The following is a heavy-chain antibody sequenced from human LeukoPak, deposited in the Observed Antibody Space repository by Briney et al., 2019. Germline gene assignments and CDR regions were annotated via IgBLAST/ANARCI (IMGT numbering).Heavy chain of an antibody. J-gene: IGHJ4*02. CDR3: ARVGAAAGTGQFDY. Sequence: WIRQPPGKGLEWISGINWNGGSTGYADSVKGRFTISRDNAKNSLYLQMNSLRAEDTALYHCARVGAAAGTGQFDYWGQGTLVTVSS. V-gene: IGHV3-20*01. D-gene: IGHD6-13*01. CDR2: INWNGGST.